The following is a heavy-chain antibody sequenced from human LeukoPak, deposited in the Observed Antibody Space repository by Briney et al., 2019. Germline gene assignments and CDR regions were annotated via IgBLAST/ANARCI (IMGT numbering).Heavy chain of an antibody. CDR2: IYSGGST. CDR1: GFTVSSNY. D-gene: IGHD6-19*01. J-gene: IGHJ4*02. V-gene: IGHV3-66*01. CDR3: AQRYITGWHFDY. Sequence: GGSLRLSCATSGFTVSSNYMSWVRQAPGKGLEWVSVIYSGGSTYYADSVKGRFTISRDNSENTLYLQMNSLRAEDTAVYYCAQRYITGWHFDYWGQGTLVTVSS.